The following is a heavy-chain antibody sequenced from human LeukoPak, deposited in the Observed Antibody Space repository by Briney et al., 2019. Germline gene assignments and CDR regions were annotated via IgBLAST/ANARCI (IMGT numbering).Heavy chain of an antibody. CDR2: INWNGVKT. V-gene: IGHV3-20*04. CDR3: VKDRYGVLGDGVFDY. D-gene: IGHD4-17*01. Sequence: GGSLRLSCAASGFTFDDYVMSWVRHVPGKGLQWVAGINWNGVKTDYADSVKGRFTISRNNYNNTLNLQMDSLRAEDTAVYYCVKDRYGVLGDGVFDYWGQGTLVTVSS. J-gene: IGHJ4*02. CDR1: GFTFDDYV.